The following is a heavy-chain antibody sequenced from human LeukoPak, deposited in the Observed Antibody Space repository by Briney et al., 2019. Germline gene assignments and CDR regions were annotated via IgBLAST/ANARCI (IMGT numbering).Heavy chain of an antibody. V-gene: IGHV1-69*05. CDR2: IIPIFGTA. Sequence: GASVKVSCKASGGTFSSYAISWVRQAPGQGLEWMGGIIPIFGTANYAQKFQGRVTITTDESTSTAYMELSSLRSEDTAVYYCARAPFRGSYYIGCLTFDYGGQEPRVTVSS. D-gene: IGHD1-26*01. CDR1: GGTFSSYA. CDR3: ARAPFRGSYYIGCLTFDY. J-gene: IGHJ4*02.